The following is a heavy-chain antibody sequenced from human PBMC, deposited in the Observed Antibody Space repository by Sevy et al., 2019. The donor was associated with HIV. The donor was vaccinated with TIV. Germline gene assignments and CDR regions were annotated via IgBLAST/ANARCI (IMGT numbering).Heavy chain of an antibody. J-gene: IGHJ4*02. V-gene: IGHV3-48*01. CDR1: GFTFTTYT. CDR3: VRDEQTYGDYDSFDY. Sequence: GGSLRLSCTASGFTFTTYTMNWVRQAPGKGLEWVSYFSSSSSSIFYADSVKGRFTISRDNAKNSLYLQMNDLRAEDTAVYYCVRDEQTYGDYDSFDYWGQGTLVTVSS. D-gene: IGHD4-17*01. CDR2: FSSSSSSI.